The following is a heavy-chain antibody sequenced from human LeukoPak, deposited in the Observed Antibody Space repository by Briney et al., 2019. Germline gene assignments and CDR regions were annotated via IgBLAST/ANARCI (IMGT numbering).Heavy chain of an antibody. Sequence: GGSLRLSCAASGFTFSSYAMHWVRQAPGKGLEWVAVISYDGSNKYYADSVKGRFTISRDNSKNTLYLQMNSLRAEDTAVYYCASSPYDSSGYYFDYWGQGTLVTVSS. CDR3: ASSPYDSSGYYFDY. CDR1: GFTFSSYA. V-gene: IGHV3-30-3*01. CDR2: ISYDGSNK. J-gene: IGHJ4*02. D-gene: IGHD3-22*01.